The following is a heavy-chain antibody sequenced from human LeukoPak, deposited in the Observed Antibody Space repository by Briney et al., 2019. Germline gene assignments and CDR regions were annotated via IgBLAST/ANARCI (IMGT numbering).Heavy chain of an antibody. CDR3: ATTAAGTVIDFDY. V-gene: IGHV3-23*01. Sequence: GGSLRLSCAASGFTFSSYAMSWVRQAPGKGLEWVSAISGSGGSTYYADSVKGRSTISRDNSKNTLYLQVNSLRAEDTAVYYCATTAAGTVIDFDYWGQGTLVTVSS. CDR1: GFTFSSYA. J-gene: IGHJ4*02. D-gene: IGHD6-13*01. CDR2: ISGSGGST.